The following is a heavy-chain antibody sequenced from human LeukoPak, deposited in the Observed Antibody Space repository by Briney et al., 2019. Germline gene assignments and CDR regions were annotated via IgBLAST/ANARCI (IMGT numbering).Heavy chain of an antibody. CDR1: GFSFSFHG. J-gene: IGHJ4*02. V-gene: IGHV3-33*06. CDR3: AKASGYSGYVLELDY. D-gene: IGHD5-12*01. Sequence: PGRSLRLSCAASGFSFSFHGMHWVRQAPGKGLEWVALIWHDGSNIHYADSVKGRFTISRDDSKSTLYLQMDSLRAEDTAVYYCAKASGYSGYVLELDYWGQGTLVTVSS. CDR2: IWHDGSNI.